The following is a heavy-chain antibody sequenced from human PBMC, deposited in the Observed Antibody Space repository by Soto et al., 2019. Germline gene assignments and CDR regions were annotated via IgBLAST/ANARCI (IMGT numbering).Heavy chain of an antibody. V-gene: IGHV1-69*04. Sequence: ASVKVSCKASGGTFSNYTISWVRQAPGQGLEWMGRIIPILGIANYAQKFQGRVTITADKSTSTAYMELSSLRSEDTAVYYCAREARFLEWLPDAFDIWGQGTMVTVSS. J-gene: IGHJ3*02. D-gene: IGHD3-3*01. CDR1: GGTFSNYT. CDR2: IIPILGIA. CDR3: AREARFLEWLPDAFDI.